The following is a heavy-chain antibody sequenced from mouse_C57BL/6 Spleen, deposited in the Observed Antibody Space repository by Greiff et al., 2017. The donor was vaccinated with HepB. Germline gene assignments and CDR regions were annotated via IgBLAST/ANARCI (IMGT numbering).Heavy chain of an antibody. D-gene: IGHD2-4*01. J-gene: IGHJ2*01. CDR3: ARRGGYDYEGFDY. CDR1: GYSFTSYY. Sequence: QVQLQQSGPELVKPGASVKISCKASGYSFTSYYIHWVKQRPGQGLEWIGWIYPGSGNTKYNEKFKGKATLTADTSSSTAYMQLSSLTSEDSAVYYCARRGGYDYEGFDYWGQGTTLTVSS. CDR2: IYPGSGNT. V-gene: IGHV1-66*01.